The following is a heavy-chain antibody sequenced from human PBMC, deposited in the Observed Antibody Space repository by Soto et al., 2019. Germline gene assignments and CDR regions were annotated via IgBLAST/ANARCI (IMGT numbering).Heavy chain of an antibody. D-gene: IGHD2-21*02. CDR2: IRYDGGNK. J-gene: IGHJ5*02. CDR1: GFTFSSYG. CDR3: ARDGVGTRGYNWFDP. Sequence: PGGSLRLSCAASGFTFSSYGMHWVRQAPGKGLEWVAVIRYDGGNKYYADSVKGRFTISRDNSKNTLYLQMNSLRAEDTAVYYCARDGVGTRGYNWFDPWGQGTLVTVSS. V-gene: IGHV3-33*01.